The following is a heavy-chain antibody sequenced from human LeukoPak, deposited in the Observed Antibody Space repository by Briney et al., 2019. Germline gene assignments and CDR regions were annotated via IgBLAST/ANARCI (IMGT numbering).Heavy chain of an antibody. CDR3: AKDPAMVRGVKSYYYYGMDV. CDR2: ISYDGSNK. V-gene: IGHV3-30*18. J-gene: IGHJ6*02. Sequence: PGRALRLSCAASGFTFSSYGMHWVRQAPGKGLEWVAVISYDGSNKYYADSVKGRFTISRDNSKNTLYLQMNSLRAEDTAVYYCAKDPAMVRGVKSYYYYGMDVWGQGTTVTVSS. CDR1: GFTFSSYG. D-gene: IGHD3-10*01.